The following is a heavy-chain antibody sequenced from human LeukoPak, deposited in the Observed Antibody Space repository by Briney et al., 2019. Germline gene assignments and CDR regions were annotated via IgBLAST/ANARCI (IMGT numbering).Heavy chain of an antibody. J-gene: IGHJ4*02. D-gene: IGHD3-9*01. V-gene: IGHV1-24*01. CDR3: AKDLDYDFLTGTDY. Sequence: ASVKVSRKVSGYTLTELSMHWVRQAPGKGLEWMGGFDPEDGETIYAQKFQGRVTMTEDTSTDTAYMELSSLRSEDTAVYYCAKDLDYDFLTGTDYWGQGTLVTVSS. CDR1: GYTLTELS. CDR2: FDPEDGET.